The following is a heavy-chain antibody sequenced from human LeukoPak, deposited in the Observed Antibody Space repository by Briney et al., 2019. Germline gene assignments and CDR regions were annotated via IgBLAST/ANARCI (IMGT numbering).Heavy chain of an antibody. CDR3: ARDLSKGSGDIVVVTTSLDP. V-gene: IGHV1-2*04. D-gene: IGHD2-2*01. J-gene: IGHJ5*02. CDR1: GYTFTGYY. CDR2: INPNSGGT. Sequence: ASVKVSCKASGYTFTGYYMHWVRQAPGQGLEWMGWINPNSGGTNYAQKFQGWVTMTRDTSISTAYMELSRLRSEDTAVYYCARDLSKGSGDIVVVTTSLDPWGQGTLVTVSS.